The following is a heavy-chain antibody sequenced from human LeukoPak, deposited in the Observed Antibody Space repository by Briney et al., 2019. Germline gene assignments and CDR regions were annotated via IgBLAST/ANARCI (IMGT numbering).Heavy chain of an antibody. D-gene: IGHD3-3*01. V-gene: IGHV3-49*04. CDR3: TRDAQEYYDFWGGSKVPLYMDV. Sequence: GGSLRLSCTASGFTFGDYAMSWVRQAPGKGLEWVGFIRSKAYGGTTEYAASVKGRFTISRDDSKSIAYLQMNSLKTEDTAVYYCTRDAQEYYDFWGGSKVPLYMDVWGKGTTVTVSS. CDR2: IRSKAYGGTT. J-gene: IGHJ6*03. CDR1: GFTFGDYA.